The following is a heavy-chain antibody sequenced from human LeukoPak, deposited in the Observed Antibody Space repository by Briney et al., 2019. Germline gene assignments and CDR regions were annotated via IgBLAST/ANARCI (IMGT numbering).Heavy chain of an antibody. V-gene: IGHV3-48*03. CDR2: ISSSGSTI. J-gene: IGHJ6*03. D-gene: IGHD6-13*01. CDR1: GFTFSSYE. Sequence: PGGSLRLSCAASGFTFSSYEMNWVRQAPGKGLEWVSYISSSGSTIYYADSVKGRFTISRDNAKNSLYLQMNSLRAEDTAVYYCARGHSSSWPYYYYHMDVWGKGTTVTVSS. CDR3: ARGHSSSWPYYYYHMDV.